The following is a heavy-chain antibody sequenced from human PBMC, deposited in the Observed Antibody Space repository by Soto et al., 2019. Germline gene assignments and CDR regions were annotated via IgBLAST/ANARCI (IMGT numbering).Heavy chain of an antibody. CDR2: INHSGST. CDR1: GGSFSGYY. Sequence: QVQLQQWGAGLLKPSETLSLTCAVYGGSFSGYYWSWIRQPPGKGLEWIGEINHSGSTNYNPSLKHRSHLTVGPVQDQFHLKPGLVAAAGKACEYRGKGPLPFHSSGWFDYWGQGTLVTVSS. CDR3: GKGPLPFHSSGWFDY. J-gene: IGHJ4*02. V-gene: IGHV4-34*06. D-gene: IGHD6-19*01.